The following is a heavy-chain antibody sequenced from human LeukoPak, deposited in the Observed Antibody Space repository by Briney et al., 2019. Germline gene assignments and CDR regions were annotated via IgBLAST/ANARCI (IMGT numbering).Heavy chain of an antibody. Sequence: GGSLRLSCAASGFTFDDYAMHWVRQAPGRGLECIAYISSGAGTIYHADSVKGRFTISRDNANNSLYLQMNGLRAEDTAIYYCARSTELSDPYFYYGMDVWGQGTTVTVSS. V-gene: IGHV3-48*03. CDR1: GFTFDDYA. CDR3: ARSTELSDPYFYYGMDV. CDR2: ISSGAGTI. J-gene: IGHJ6*02. D-gene: IGHD1-26*01.